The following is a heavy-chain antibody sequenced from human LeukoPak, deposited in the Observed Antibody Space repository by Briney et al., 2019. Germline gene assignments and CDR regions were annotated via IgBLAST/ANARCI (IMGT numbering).Heavy chain of an antibody. CDR1: GLTFSNYA. D-gene: IGHD6-19*01. J-gene: IGHJ4*02. CDR3: PRGSSGPDY. Sequence: PGGSLRLSCAASGLTFSNYAMSWVRQAPGKGLEWVSSISASGGSTYYADSVKGRFTISRDNLKNTLHLQMNSLRAEDTAVYYCPRGSSGPDYWGQGTLVTVSS. CDR2: ISASGGST. V-gene: IGHV3-23*01.